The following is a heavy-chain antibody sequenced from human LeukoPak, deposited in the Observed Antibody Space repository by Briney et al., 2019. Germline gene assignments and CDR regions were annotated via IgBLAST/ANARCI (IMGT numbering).Heavy chain of an antibody. J-gene: IGHJ6*02. Sequence: GGSLRLSCATSGLSFTNYGMNWVRQAPGKGLEWVSYISSSAILYADAVKGRFTISRDNARNSLFLQMNTLRVEDTAVYYCTRDLMDYDVSTGLHHYYTDVWGQETTVTVSS. CDR2: ISSSAI. CDR3: TRDLMDYDVSTGLHHYYTDV. CDR1: GLSFTNYG. D-gene: IGHD3-9*01. V-gene: IGHV3-48*01.